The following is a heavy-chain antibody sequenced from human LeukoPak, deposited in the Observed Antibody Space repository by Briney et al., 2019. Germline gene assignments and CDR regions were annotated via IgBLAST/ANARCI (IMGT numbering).Heavy chain of an antibody. V-gene: IGHV4-59*08. D-gene: IGHD5-24*01. Sequence: SETLSLTCTVSGGSMSSYYWSWIRQPPGKGLEWIGYIYYSGSTKYNPSLKSRVTISVDTPKNQFSLKLSSVTAADTAMYYCARGARAGYNLEPFDYWGQGTLVTVSS. CDR2: IYYSGST. CDR3: ARGARAGYNLEPFDY. J-gene: IGHJ4*02. CDR1: GGSMSSYY.